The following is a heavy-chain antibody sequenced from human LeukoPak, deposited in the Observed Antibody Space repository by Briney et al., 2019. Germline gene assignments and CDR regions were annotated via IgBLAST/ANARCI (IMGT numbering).Heavy chain of an antibody. CDR3: ARDNIVVVPAAIEAYYYYYGMDV. Sequence: ASVKVSCKASGYTFTSYGISWVRQAPGQGLERMGWISAYNGNTNYAQKLQGRVTMTTDTSTSTAYMELRSLRSDDTAVYYCARDNIVVVPAAIEAYYYYYGMDVWGQGTTVTVSS. CDR2: ISAYNGNT. D-gene: IGHD2-2*01. CDR1: GYTFTSYG. J-gene: IGHJ6*02. V-gene: IGHV1-18*01.